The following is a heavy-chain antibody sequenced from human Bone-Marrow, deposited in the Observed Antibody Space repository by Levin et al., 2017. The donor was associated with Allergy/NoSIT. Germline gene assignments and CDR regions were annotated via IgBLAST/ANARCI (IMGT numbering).Heavy chain of an antibody. CDR1: GFTFKNHA. Sequence: ASVKVSCRASGFTFKNHAMSWVRQTPDRGLEWVSSIGGSGTSTYYADSVQGRFTISRDNSDNTLYLQMNSLRPEDTAVYYCAQILYNAFRADHWGQGTLVTVSS. D-gene: IGHD5-24*01. CDR3: AQILYNAFRADH. CDR2: IGGSGTST. J-gene: IGHJ5*02. V-gene: IGHV3-23*01.